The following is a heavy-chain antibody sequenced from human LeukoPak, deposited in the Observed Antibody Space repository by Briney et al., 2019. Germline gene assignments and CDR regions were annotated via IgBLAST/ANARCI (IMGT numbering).Heavy chain of an antibody. V-gene: IGHV4-38-2*02. Sequence: SETLSLTCTVSGYSISSGYYWGWIRQPPGKGLEWIGSIYHSGSTYYNPSLKSRVTISVDTSKNQFSLRLTSVTAADTAIYYCARGLYGSGSFYQYWGQGTLVTVSS. CDR2: IYHSGST. D-gene: IGHD3-10*01. CDR1: GYSISSGYY. J-gene: IGHJ4*02. CDR3: ARGLYGSGSFYQY.